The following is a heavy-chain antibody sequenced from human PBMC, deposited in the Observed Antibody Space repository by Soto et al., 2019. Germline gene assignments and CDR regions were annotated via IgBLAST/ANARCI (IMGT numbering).Heavy chain of an antibody. J-gene: IGHJ4*02. Sequence: SVKVSCKASGGTFSSYAISWVRQAPGQGLEWMGGIIPIFGTANYAQKFQGRVTITADESTSTAYMELCSLRSEDTAVYYCARAITIFGVVSPNRDDFDYWGQGTLVTVSS. CDR3: ARAITIFGVVSPNRDDFDY. CDR2: IIPIFGTA. D-gene: IGHD3-3*01. CDR1: GGTFSSYA. V-gene: IGHV1-69*13.